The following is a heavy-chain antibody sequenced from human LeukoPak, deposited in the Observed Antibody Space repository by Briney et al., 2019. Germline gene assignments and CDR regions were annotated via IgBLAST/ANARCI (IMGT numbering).Heavy chain of an antibody. J-gene: IGHJ4*02. CDR3: ARDRLTGDFDY. CDR1: GFTFNGHW. Sequence: GGSLRLSCEASGFTFNGHWMHWVRQAPGKGLEWVSSISSSSSYIYYADSVKGRFTISRDNAKNSLYLQMNSLRAEDTAVYYCARDRLTGDFDYWGQGTLVTVSS. CDR2: ISSSSSYI. D-gene: IGHD7-27*01. V-gene: IGHV3-21*01.